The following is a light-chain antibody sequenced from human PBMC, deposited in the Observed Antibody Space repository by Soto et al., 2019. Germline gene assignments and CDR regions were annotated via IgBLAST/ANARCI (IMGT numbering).Light chain of an antibody. V-gene: IGKV3-15*01. CDR1: QSISIN. J-gene: IGKJ5*01. CDR2: AAS. Sequence: EIVMTHSPATLSVSPGERAILSCRASQSISINLAWYQQKPGQAPRLLIYAASNRATGVPARFSGSWSGTEFTLTISSLQSEDFAVYYCQQHNNWITFGQGTRLEIK. CDR3: QQHNNWIT.